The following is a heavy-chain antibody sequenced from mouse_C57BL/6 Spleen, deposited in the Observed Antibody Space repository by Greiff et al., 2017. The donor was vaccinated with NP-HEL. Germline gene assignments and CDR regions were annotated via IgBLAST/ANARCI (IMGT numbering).Heavy chain of an antibody. CDR2: ISSGGSYT. J-gene: IGHJ3*01. CDR3: ARRGDGSFAY. D-gene: IGHD2-3*01. CDR1: GFTFSSYG. Sequence: EVKLMESGGDLVKPGGSLKLSCAASGFTFSSYGMSWVRQTPDKRLEWVATISSGGSYTYYPDSVKGRFTISRDNAKNTLYLQMSSLKSEDTAMYYCARRGDGSFAYWGQGTLVTVSA. V-gene: IGHV5-6*02.